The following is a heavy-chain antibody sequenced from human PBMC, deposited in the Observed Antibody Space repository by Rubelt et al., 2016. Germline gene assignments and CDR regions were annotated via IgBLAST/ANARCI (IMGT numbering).Heavy chain of an antibody. CDR2: ISGSGGST. V-gene: IGHV3-23*01. J-gene: IGHJ4*02. Sequence: EVQLLESGGGLVQPGGSLRLSCVASGSSFSSFAMTWVRQAPGKGLEWVAAISGSGGSTFYADSVKGRFTISRDNSKNTLYLQMNSLSAESTAVDYFAKDRVGSGFSLDYWGQGTLVTVST. D-gene: IGHD6-25*01. CDR3: AKDRVGSGFSLDY. CDR1: GSSFSSFA.